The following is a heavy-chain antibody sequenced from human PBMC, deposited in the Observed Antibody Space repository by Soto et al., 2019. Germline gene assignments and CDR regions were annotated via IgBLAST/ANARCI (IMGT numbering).Heavy chain of an antibody. V-gene: IGHV3-11*01. CDR3: ARDEKSITGTTRRYYYYMDV. Sequence: GGSLRLSCAASGFTFSDYYMSWIRQAPGKGLEWVSYISSSGSTIYYADSVKGRFTISRDNAKNSLYLQMNSLRAEDTAVYYCARDEKSITGTTRRYYYYMDVWGKGTTVTVSS. J-gene: IGHJ6*03. CDR2: ISSSGSTI. D-gene: IGHD1-7*01. CDR1: GFTFSDYY.